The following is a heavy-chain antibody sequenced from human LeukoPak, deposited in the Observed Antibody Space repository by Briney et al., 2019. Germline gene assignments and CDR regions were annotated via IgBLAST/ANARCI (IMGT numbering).Heavy chain of an antibody. Sequence: GGSLRLSCVASGFTFSSYGMHWVRQAPGKGLEWVAVTSYDESYKYYADSVKGRFTISRDNSKNTLYLQMNSLRAEDTAVYYCAKDWRVGGTDAMDVWGQGTTVIVSS. CDR1: GFTFSSYG. CDR2: TSYDESYK. V-gene: IGHV3-30*18. J-gene: IGHJ6*02. D-gene: IGHD1-26*01. CDR3: AKDWRVGGTDAMDV.